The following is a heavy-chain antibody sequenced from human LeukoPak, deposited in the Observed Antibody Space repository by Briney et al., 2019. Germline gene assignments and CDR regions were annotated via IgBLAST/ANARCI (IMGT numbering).Heavy chain of an antibody. CDR2: IYPGDSNT. Sequence: GESLKISCKGSGYSFTRFWIGWVRQMPGRGLEWMGLIYPGDSNTRYSPSFQGQVTISIDRSISTAYLQWTSLQASDTAMYYCARRDCSSDTCYWFDFWGQGTLITVSS. J-gene: IGHJ4*02. CDR3: ARRDCSSDTCYWFDF. D-gene: IGHD2-2*01. CDR1: GYSFTRFW. V-gene: IGHV5-51*01.